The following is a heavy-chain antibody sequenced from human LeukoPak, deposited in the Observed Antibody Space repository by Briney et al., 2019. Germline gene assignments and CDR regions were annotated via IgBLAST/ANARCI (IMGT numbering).Heavy chain of an antibody. CDR2: INSDGSST. CDR3: ARGGLWFGELLSGNWFDP. D-gene: IGHD3-10*01. CDR1: GFTFSSYW. J-gene: IGHJ5*02. Sequence: GGSLRLSCAASGFTFSSYWMHWVHQAPGKGLVWVSRINSDGSSTSYADSVKGRFTISRDNAKNTLYLQMNSLRAEDTAVYYCARGGLWFGELLSGNWFDPWGQGTLVTVSS. V-gene: IGHV3-74*01.